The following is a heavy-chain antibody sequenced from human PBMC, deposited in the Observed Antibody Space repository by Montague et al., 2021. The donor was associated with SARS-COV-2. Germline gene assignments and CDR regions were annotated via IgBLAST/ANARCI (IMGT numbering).Heavy chain of an antibody. CDR1: GTSFSGYY. CDR3: ARLRDGVVPSPILGVGPYYSSSSMDV. V-gene: IGHV4-34*01. D-gene: IGHD3-10*01. J-gene: IGHJ6*03. Sequence: SETLSLTCAVHGTSFSGYYWNWIRQPPRKGLEWIGEINHGGSTKXSPSLKSRLTISADTSKNQFSLKLTSVAAADTAVYYCARLRDGVVPSPILGVGPYYSSSSMDVGGRGTTVTVSS. CDR2: INHGGST.